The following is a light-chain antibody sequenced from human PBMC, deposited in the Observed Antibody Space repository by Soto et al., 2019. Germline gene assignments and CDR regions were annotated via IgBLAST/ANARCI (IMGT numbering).Light chain of an antibody. Sequence: DSKMNQSPSTLSASVGERVTITCRASQSISSWLAWYQQKPGKAPKLLIYDASSLESGVPSRFSGSGSGTAFTLTISSLQPDDFAPYYCQQYNRYSITFGQGTRLEIK. V-gene: IGKV1-5*01. J-gene: IGKJ5*01. CDR3: QQYNRYSIT. CDR1: QSISSW. CDR2: DAS.